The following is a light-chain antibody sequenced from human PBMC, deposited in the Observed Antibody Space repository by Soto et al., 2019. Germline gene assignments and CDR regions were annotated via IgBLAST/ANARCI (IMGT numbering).Light chain of an antibody. J-gene: IGKJ1*01. CDR1: QNIDTY. V-gene: IGKV1-39*01. Sequence: DIQMTQSPSSLSASVGDGVTITCRASQNIDTYLSWYQQKPGKAPSLLIYAASSLQSGVPSRFSGSGSGTDFTLTISSLQPEDFATYYCQQGHTIPPTFGQGTKVDIK. CDR2: AAS. CDR3: QQGHTIPPT.